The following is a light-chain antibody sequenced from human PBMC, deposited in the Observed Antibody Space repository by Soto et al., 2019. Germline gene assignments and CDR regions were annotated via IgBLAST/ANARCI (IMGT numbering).Light chain of an antibody. V-gene: IGKV1-12*01. J-gene: IGKJ5*01. Sequence: DIQMTQSPSSVSASVGDRVTITCRASQAISNWLAWYQQKPGKAPELLIYTASTLESGVPSRFSGSGSGTDFTLTITSLQPEDFVTYYCQQSYGTPITFGQGTRLEIK. CDR2: TAS. CDR1: QAISNW. CDR3: QQSYGTPIT.